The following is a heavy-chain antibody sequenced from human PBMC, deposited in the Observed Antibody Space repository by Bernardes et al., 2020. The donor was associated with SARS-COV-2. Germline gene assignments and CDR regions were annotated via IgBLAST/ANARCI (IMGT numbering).Heavy chain of an antibody. D-gene: IGHD3-22*01. Sequence: ASVKVSCKASGYTFTSYGISWVRQAPGQGLEWMGWISAYNGNTNYAQKLQGRVTMTTDTSTSTAYMELRSLRSDDTAVYYCARVPPYFKDSSGYHFDYWGQGTLVTVSS. CDR1: GYTFTSYG. V-gene: IGHV1-18*01. J-gene: IGHJ4*02. CDR2: ISAYNGNT. CDR3: ARVPPYFKDSSGYHFDY.